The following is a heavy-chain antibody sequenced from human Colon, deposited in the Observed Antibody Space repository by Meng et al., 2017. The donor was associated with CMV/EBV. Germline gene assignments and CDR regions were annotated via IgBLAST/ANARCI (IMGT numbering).Heavy chain of an antibody. CDR1: GYTFTSYG. CDR2: ISVFNGRT. V-gene: IGHV1-18*01. CDR3: ARVGDIVVAPAAPFDF. J-gene: IGHJ4*02. Sequence: ASVKVSCKASGYTFTSYGISWVRQAPGQGLEWMGWISVFNGRTNYAQKFQGRVTMTTDMSTRTAYLELRNLRSDDTAVYFCARVGDIVVAPAAPFDFWGQGMLVTVSS. D-gene: IGHD2-2*01.